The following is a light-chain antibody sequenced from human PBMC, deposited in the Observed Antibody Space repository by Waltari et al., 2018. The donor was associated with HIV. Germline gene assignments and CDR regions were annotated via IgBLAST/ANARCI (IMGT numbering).Light chain of an antibody. CDR3: QSYDTSLSARV. V-gene: IGLV1-40*01. J-gene: IGLJ3*02. CDR1: SSNIGAGYD. CDR2: GNN. Sequence: QSVLTQPPSVSGAPGQSVTIPCPGSSSNIGAGYDVHWYQQCPRRAPKLLLYGNNNRPSGVPDRFSASKFGASVYLAITGLQPDDEADYYCQSYDTSLSARVFGGGTKLTVL.